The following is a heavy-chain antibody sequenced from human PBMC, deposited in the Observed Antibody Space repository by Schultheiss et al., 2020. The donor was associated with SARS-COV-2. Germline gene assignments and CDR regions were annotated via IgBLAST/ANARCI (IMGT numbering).Heavy chain of an antibody. CDR1: GFTFSTYN. CDR2: ISWDGGST. Sequence: GGSLRLSCAASGFTFSTYNMNWVRQAPGEGLEWVSLISWDGGSTYYADSVKGRFTISRDNAKNSLYLQMNSLRAEDTALYYCAKDSSGWYGGTDYWGQGTLVTVSS. D-gene: IGHD6-19*01. CDR3: AKDSSGWYGGTDY. V-gene: IGHV3-43*01. J-gene: IGHJ4*02.